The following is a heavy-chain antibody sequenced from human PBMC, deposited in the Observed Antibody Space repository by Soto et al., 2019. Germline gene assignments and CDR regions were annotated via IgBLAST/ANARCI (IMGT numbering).Heavy chain of an antibody. CDR3: ARAVSLDAFDI. CDR2: INAGNGNT. D-gene: IGHD2-8*01. Sequence: GASVKVSCKASGYTFTSYAMHWVRQAPGQRLEWMGWINAGNGNTKYSQKFQGRVTITRDTSASTAYTELSSLRSEDTAVYYCARAVSLDAFDIWGQGTMVTVSS. CDR1: GYTFTSYA. V-gene: IGHV1-3*01. J-gene: IGHJ3*02.